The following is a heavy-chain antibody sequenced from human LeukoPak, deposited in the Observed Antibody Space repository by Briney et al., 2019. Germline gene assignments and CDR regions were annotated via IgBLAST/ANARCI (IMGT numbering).Heavy chain of an antibody. V-gene: IGHV3-30*03. CDR2: ISYDGSNE. J-gene: IGHJ4*02. CDR3: ARDLTTSYDSSGYYYFDY. Sequence: GGSLRLSCAASGFTFSSYGMHWVRQAPGKGLEWVAVISYDGSNEYYAGSVKGRFTISRDSSKNTLYLQMNSLRAEDTAVYYCARDLTTSYDSSGYYYFDYWGQGTLVTVSS. D-gene: IGHD3-22*01. CDR1: GFTFSSYG.